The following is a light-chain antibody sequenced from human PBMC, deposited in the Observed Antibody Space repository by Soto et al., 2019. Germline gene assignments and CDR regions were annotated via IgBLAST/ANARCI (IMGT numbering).Light chain of an antibody. CDR3: TSYTSASTYV. CDR1: SSDVGGHDS. Sequence: QSALTQPASVSGSPGQSIAISCTGTSSDVGGHDSVSWYQQHPGKAPKLMIYNVSNRPSGVSNRFSGSKSGNTASLTISGLLAEDKADYFCTSYTSASTYVFGAGTKLTVL. J-gene: IGLJ1*01. V-gene: IGLV2-14*01. CDR2: NVS.